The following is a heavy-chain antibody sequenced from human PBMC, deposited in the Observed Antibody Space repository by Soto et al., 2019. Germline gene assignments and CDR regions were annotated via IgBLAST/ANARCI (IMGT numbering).Heavy chain of an antibody. J-gene: IGHJ3*02. CDR3: ARDPPTMRPAYDAFDI. CDR2: ISSSGSTI. D-gene: IGHD3-10*01. CDR1: VFTFSDYY. V-gene: IGHV3-11*01. Sequence: GGALRLCGAASVFTFSDYYMSWIRQAPGKGLEWVSYISSSGSTIYYADSVKGRFTISRDNAKNSLYLQMNSLRAEDTAVYYCARDPPTMRPAYDAFDIWGQGTMVTVSS.